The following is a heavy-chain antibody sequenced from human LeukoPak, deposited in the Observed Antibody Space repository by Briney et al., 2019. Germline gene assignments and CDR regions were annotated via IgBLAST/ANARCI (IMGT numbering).Heavy chain of an antibody. V-gene: IGHV4-61*02. Sequence: PSETLSLTCTVSGDSISSGYYYWSWIRQPAGKGLEWIGRIYTSGTTNYNPSLKSRVTISVATSKNQFSLKLSSVSAADTAVYYCVLGRVVVGATMASDIWGQGTMVTVSS. CDR3: VLGRVVVGATMASDI. J-gene: IGHJ3*02. CDR2: IYTSGTT. D-gene: IGHD2-15*01. CDR1: GDSISSGYYY.